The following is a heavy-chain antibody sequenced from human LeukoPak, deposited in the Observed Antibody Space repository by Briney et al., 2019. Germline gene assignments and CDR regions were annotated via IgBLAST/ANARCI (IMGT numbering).Heavy chain of an antibody. CDR3: ARGPLEVAGTFCDY. J-gene: IGHJ4*02. D-gene: IGHD6-19*01. Sequence: SETLSLTCTVSGGSISSSSYYWGWIRQPPGKGLEWIGSIYYSGSTYYNPSLKSRVTISVDTSKNQFSLKLSSVTAADTAVYYCARGPLEVAGTFCDYWGQGTLVTVSS. CDR1: GGSISSSSYY. CDR2: IYYSGST. V-gene: IGHV4-39*01.